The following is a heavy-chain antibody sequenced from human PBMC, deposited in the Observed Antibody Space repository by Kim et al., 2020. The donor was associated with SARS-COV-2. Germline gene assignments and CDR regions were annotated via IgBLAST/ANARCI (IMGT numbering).Heavy chain of an antibody. CDR1: GYTFTTSY. CDR3: ATEMAGTYYFDY. Sequence: ASVKVSCKASGYTFTTSYIHWVRQAPGQGLEWMGIINPNNGDASYPQTFQGRLTMTRDTSTSTVYMEVCSLRSEDTAVYYCATEMAGTYYFDYWGQGTLV. V-gene: IGHV1-46*01. J-gene: IGHJ4*02. CDR2: INPNNGDA.